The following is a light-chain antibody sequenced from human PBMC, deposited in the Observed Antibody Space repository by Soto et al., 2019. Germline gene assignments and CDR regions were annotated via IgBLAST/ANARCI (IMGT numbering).Light chain of an antibody. V-gene: IGKV1-39*01. CDR3: QQSYTYPRT. CDR2: AAF. CDR1: QSISNY. Sequence: IQMTQSPSSLSASVGDRITITCRASQSISNYLNWYQQKPGKAPELLIYAAFNLQSGVSSNFSGSGSGTDFTLTIRSLQPEDFATYYCQQSYTYPRTFGHGTKVEIK. J-gene: IGKJ1*01.